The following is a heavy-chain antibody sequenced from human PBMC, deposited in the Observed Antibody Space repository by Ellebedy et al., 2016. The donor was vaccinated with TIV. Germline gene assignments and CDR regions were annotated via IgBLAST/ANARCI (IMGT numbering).Heavy chain of an antibody. CDR1: GFTFSSYW. CDR2: IWYDASKK. CDR3: ARGGGHYSSWPDH. D-gene: IGHD3-22*01. V-gene: IGHV3-33*08. J-gene: IGHJ4*02. Sequence: PGGSLRLSCAGSGFTFSSYWMSWVRQAPGKGLEWLAVIWYDASKKYYADSVRGRFTVSRDNSKNMLHLQMSSLRVEDSAVYFCARGGGHYSSWPDHWGPGTRVTVSS.